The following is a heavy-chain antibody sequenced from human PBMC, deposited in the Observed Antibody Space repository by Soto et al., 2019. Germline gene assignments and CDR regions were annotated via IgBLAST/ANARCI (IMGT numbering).Heavy chain of an antibody. V-gene: IGHV5-10-1*01. Sequence: PGESLKISCKGSGYSFTSYWISWVRQMPGKGLEWMGRIDPSDSYTNYSPSFQGHVTISADRSISTAYLQWRSLKASDTAIYYCARQRSPHYYYSGMDVWGQGTTVTVSS. CDR3: ARQRSPHYYYSGMDV. CDR2: IDPSDSYT. CDR1: GYSFTSYW. J-gene: IGHJ6*02.